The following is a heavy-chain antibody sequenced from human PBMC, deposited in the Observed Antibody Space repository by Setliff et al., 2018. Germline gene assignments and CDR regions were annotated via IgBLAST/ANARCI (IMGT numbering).Heavy chain of an antibody. J-gene: IGHJ4*02. CDR3: ARDSHRLTTDPLFDH. Sequence: SETLSLTCTVSGDSLSSGSCFWTWIRQPAGKGLEWIGRVYKSGTTNYSPALKSRVTLSIDTSSNEFSLNLRSVTAADTAIYYCARDSHRLTTDPLFDHWGQGALVTVS. CDR1: GDSLSSGSCF. V-gene: IGHV4-61*02. CDR2: VYKSGTT. D-gene: IGHD6-25*01.